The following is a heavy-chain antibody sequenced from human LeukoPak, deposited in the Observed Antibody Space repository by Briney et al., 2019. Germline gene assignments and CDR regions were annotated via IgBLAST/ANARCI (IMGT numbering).Heavy chain of an antibody. Sequence: GGSLRLSCAASGSTFSLHGMHWVRQAPGKGLEWVAVIWYGGSKSNYIDSVKGRFTVSRDNSKNMLFLQMSSLRAEDTALYYCAKDISAYYYDSSGYYYWGQGTLVTVSS. D-gene: IGHD3-22*01. CDR1: GSTFSLHG. CDR2: IWYGGSKS. CDR3: AKDISAYYYDSSGYYY. J-gene: IGHJ4*02. V-gene: IGHV3-33*03.